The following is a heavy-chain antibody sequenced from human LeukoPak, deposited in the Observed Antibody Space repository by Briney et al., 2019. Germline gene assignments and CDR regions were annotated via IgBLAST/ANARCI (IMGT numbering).Heavy chain of an antibody. J-gene: IGHJ3*02. V-gene: IGHV1-46*01. D-gene: IGHD3-10*01. Sequence: ASVKVSCKASGYTFTSYYMHWVQQAPGQGLEWMGIINPSGGTTSYAQKFQGRVTMTRDTSTSTVYMELSSLRSEDTAVYYCARDRGYGSGNYDAFDIWGQGTMVTVSS. CDR2: INPSGGTT. CDR3: ARDRGYGSGNYDAFDI. CDR1: GYTFTSYY.